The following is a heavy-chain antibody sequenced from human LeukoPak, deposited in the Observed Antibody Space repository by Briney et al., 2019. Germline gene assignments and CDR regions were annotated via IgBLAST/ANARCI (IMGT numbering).Heavy chain of an antibody. Sequence: PGRSLRLSCAASGFTFSSYGMHWVRQAPGKGLEWVSYISSSGSTMYYADSVKGRFTISRDNAKNSLYLQMNSLRAEDTAVYYCTREAISGYSDWGQGTLVTVSS. D-gene: IGHD3-22*01. CDR3: TREAISGYSD. CDR1: GFTFSSYG. V-gene: IGHV3-48*04. J-gene: IGHJ4*02. CDR2: ISSSGSTM.